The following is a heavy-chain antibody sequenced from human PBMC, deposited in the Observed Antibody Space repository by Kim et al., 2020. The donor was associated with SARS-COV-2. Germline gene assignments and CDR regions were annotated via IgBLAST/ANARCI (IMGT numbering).Heavy chain of an antibody. Sequence: SETLSLTCFVSGGSISDNTYCWGWVRQPPGKGLEWIGTVCSSGKNYDDPSLSSRGNIILDTSKSQFSLTLTSLTAADSAVYFCAREDQDFWMNSLLNIYHYFPDVWGKGPTATVSS. D-gene: IGHD3-3*01. CDR1: GGSISDNTYC. CDR3: AREDQDFWMNSLLNIYHYFPDV. V-gene: IGHV4-39*02. J-gene: IGHJ6*04. CDR2: VCSSGKN.